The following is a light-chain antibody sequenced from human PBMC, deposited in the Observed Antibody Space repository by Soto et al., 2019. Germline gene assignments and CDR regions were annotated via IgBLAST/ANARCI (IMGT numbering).Light chain of an antibody. CDR1: QSVSSSY. V-gene: IGKV3-20*01. CDR3: QQYGSSPWT. CDR2: GAA. Sequence: EIVLTQXPGTLSLSPGERATLSCRASQSVSSSYLAWYQHKPGQAPRLLIYGAAIRATDIPDRISGSGSGTDFTLTISRLEPEDFSVYYCQQYGSSPWTFGQGTKVEIK. J-gene: IGKJ1*01.